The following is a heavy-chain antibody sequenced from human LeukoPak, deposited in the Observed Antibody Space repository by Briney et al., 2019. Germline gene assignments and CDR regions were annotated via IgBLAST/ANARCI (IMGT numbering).Heavy chain of an antibody. CDR3: ARDGGPGSGWSDFDY. J-gene: IGHJ4*02. V-gene: IGHV3-30-3*01. CDR1: GFTFSSYA. Sequence: PGGSLSLSCAASGFTFSSYAMHWVRQAPGKGLEWGAVISYDGSNKYYADSVKGRFTISRDNSKNTLYLQMNSLRAEDTAVYYCARDGGPGSGWSDFDYWGQGTLVTVSS. D-gene: IGHD6-19*01. CDR2: ISYDGSNK.